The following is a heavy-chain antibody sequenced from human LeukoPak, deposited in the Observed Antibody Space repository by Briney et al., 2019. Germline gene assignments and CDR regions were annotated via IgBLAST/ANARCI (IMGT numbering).Heavy chain of an antibody. D-gene: IGHD2-2*01. Sequence: GGALGPSFAAPGFTFNGYYKSWIRPAPGEGVGGGLYIFSSGSTIYYADSVKGRFTISRDNAKNSLYLQMNSLRAEDTAVYYCARDGVVVVPAAPTFYYYYYGMDVWGQGTTVTVSS. CDR2: IFSSGSTI. V-gene: IGHV3-11*01. CDR1: GFTFNGYY. J-gene: IGHJ6*02. CDR3: ARDGVVVVPAAPTFYYYYYGMDV.